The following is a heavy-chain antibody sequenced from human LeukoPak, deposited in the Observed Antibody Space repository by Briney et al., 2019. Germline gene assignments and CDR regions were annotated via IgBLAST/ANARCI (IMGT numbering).Heavy chain of an antibody. J-gene: IGHJ4*02. Sequence: SETLSLTCTVSAGSINTDFWTWVRQPAGNGLEWIGRISGSGTAFYNPSLESRVTISLDTANYQLFLRMTSVSAADTAVYYCARGTELTRTSGHYSFDYWGQGTLVSVSS. CDR2: ISGSGTA. CDR1: AGSINTDF. CDR3: ARGTELTRTSGHYSFDY. V-gene: IGHV4-4*07. D-gene: IGHD1-7*01.